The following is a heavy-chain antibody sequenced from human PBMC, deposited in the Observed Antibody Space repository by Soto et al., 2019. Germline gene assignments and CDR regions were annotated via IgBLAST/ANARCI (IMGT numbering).Heavy chain of an antibody. D-gene: IGHD3-22*01. CDR2: INHSGST. CDR1: GGSFSGYY. Sequence: SETLSLTCAAYGGSFSGYYWSWIRQPPGKGLEWIGEINHSGSTNYNPSLKSRVTISVDTSKNQFSLKLSSVTAADTAVYYCARAKYDSSGYYYYYGMDVWGQGTTVTVSS. CDR3: ARAKYDSSGYYYYYGMDV. J-gene: IGHJ6*02. V-gene: IGHV4-34*01.